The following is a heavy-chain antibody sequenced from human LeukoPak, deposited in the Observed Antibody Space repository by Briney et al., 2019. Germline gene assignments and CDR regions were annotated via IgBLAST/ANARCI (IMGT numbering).Heavy chain of an antibody. CDR2: ISGSGGST. D-gene: IGHD3-9*01. V-gene: IGHV3-23*01. Sequence: GGSLRLSCAASGFTFSSYAMSWVRQAPGKGLEWVSAISGSGGSTYYADSVKGRFTISRANSKNTLYLQMNSLRAEDTAVYYCAKASDGLRYFDWPPGAWGQGTLVTVSS. CDR1: GFTFSSYA. CDR3: AKASDGLRYFDWPPGA. J-gene: IGHJ5*02.